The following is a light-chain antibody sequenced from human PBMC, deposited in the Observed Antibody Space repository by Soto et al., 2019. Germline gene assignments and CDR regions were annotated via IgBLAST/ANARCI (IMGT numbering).Light chain of an antibody. J-gene: IGLJ2*01. CDR2: GNS. CDR1: SSNIGAGYD. Sequence: QSVLTQPPSVSGAPGQRVTISCTGSSSNIGAGYDVHWYQQLPGTAPKLLIYGNSNRPSGVPDRFSGSKSGTSASLAITGLQAEDEADYYCQSYDSSLSGRGVVSGGGTKLTVL. V-gene: IGLV1-40*01. CDR3: QSYDSSLSGRGVV.